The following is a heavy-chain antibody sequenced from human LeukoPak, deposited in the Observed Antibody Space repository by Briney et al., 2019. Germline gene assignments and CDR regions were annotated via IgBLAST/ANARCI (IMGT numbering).Heavy chain of an antibody. CDR3: ARGGGLDV. J-gene: IGHJ6*02. CDR1: GFTISSYA. CDR2: INHNGNVN. D-gene: IGHD3-16*01. Sequence: GGSLRLSCAASGFTISSYAMNWARQAPGKGLEWVASINHNGNVNYYVDSVKGRFTISRDNAKNSLYLQMSNLRAEDTAVYFCARGGGLDVWGQGATVTVSS. V-gene: IGHV3-7*03.